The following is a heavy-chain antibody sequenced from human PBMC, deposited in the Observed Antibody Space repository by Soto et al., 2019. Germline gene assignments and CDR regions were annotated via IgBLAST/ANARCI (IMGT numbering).Heavy chain of an antibody. J-gene: IGHJ4*02. CDR2: ISYDGNNK. CDR1: GLFSSYA. Sequence: GGSLRLSCAASGLFSSYAMHWVRQAPGKGLEWVALISYDGNNKYYADSVKGRFTISRDNSKNTLHLQMSSLRAEDTAVYYCARGYGTSGTMAYFDYWGQGILVTVSS. D-gene: IGHD1-1*01. V-gene: IGHV3-30-3*01. CDR3: ARGYGTSGTMAYFDY.